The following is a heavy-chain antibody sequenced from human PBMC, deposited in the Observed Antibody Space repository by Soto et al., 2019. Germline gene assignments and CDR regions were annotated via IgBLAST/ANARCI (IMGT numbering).Heavy chain of an antibody. CDR2: IWYDGSNK. Sequence: LRLSCAASGFTFSSYVMHWVRQAPGKGLEWVAVIWYDGSNKYYADSVKGRFTISRDNSKSTLYLQMNSLRAEDTAVYYCASLYYGSGSYHGMDVWGQGTTVTVSS. CDR3: ASLYYGSGSYHGMDV. D-gene: IGHD3-10*01. V-gene: IGHV3-33*01. J-gene: IGHJ6*02. CDR1: GFTFSSYV.